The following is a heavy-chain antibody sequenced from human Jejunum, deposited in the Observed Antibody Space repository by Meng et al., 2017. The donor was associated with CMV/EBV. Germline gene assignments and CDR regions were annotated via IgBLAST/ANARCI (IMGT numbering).Heavy chain of an antibody. V-gene: IGHV4-34*01. J-gene: IGHJ4*02. Sequence: YGGSFSGHYWSWIGKSPGQGLEWIGQINNSGSASYNPSLRRRVTISEDTSKNQFSLRLTSVTAADTAIYYCARKYCGSSNCYPFDYWGQGELVTVSS. D-gene: IGHD2-2*01. CDR1: GGSFSGHY. CDR3: ARKYCGSSNCYPFDY. CDR2: INNSGSA.